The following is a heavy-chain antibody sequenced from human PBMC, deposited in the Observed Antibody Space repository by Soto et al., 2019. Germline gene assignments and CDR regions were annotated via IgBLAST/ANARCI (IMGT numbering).Heavy chain of an antibody. CDR1: GASISSYD. J-gene: IGHJ4*02. V-gene: IGHV4-59*01. Sequence: SETLSLTCTVSGASISSYDWSWIRRPPGKGLEWIGHISYSGSTNYKPSLKSRVTISVDTSKKQFSLKLTSVTAADTAVYYCARGRDGYNYPNFDYWGQGTLVTVSS. CDR3: ARGRDGYNYPNFDY. D-gene: IGHD5-12*01. CDR2: ISYSGST.